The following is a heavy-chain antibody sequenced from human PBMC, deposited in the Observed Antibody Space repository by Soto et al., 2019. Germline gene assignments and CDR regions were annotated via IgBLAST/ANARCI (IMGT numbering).Heavy chain of an antibody. D-gene: IGHD3-16*01. CDR3: ARDKITGLFDY. CDR2: MNHSGST. Sequence: QVQLQQWGAGLLKPSETLSLTCAVYGGSFSGYSWTWIRQPPGTGLEWVGEMNHSGSTNYNPYLKSRVTIAVDTSNNQFSLKRTSVTAAHTAVYYSARDKITGLFDYWGQGTLVTVSS. V-gene: IGHV4-34*01. J-gene: IGHJ4*02. CDR1: GGSFSGYS.